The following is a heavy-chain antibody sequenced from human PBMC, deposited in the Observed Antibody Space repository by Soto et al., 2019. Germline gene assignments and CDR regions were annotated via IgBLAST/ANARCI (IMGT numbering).Heavy chain of an antibody. CDR1: GFTFSNYG. D-gene: IGHD3-16*01. CDR3: ASYDDNDSNAFDY. CDR2: IWNDEIRK. V-gene: IGHV3-33*03. J-gene: IGHJ4*02. Sequence: GESLRLNSAESGFTFSNYGMQWLRQAPGKGLAWLELIWNDEIRKVYVNSVKGRATISSDNSQNTLDLQMNNLRDQDTAVHYFASYDDNDSNAFDYWDPGTLVTVSS.